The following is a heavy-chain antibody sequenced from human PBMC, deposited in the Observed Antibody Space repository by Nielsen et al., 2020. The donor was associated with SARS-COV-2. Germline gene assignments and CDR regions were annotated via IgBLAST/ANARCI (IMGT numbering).Heavy chain of an antibody. V-gene: IGHV3-23*01. D-gene: IGHD3-22*01. Sequence: WIRQPPGKGLEWVSAISGSGGSTYYADSVKGRFTISRDNSENTLYLQMNSLRAEDTAVYYCAKDSMFGYYYDSSGYYFDYWGQGTLVTVSS. J-gene: IGHJ4*02. CDR2: ISGSGGST. CDR3: AKDSMFGYYYDSSGYYFDY.